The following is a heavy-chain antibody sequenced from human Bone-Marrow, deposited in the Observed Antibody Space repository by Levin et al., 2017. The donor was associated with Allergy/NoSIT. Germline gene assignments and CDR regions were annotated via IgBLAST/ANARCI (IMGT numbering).Heavy chain of an antibody. CDR2: MNPNSGNT. CDR3: ARGQSPVVWSSGWYD. V-gene: IGHV1-8*01. Sequence: GESLKISCKASGYTFTSYDINWVRQATGQGLEWMGWMNPNSGNTGYAQKFQGRVTMTRNTSISTAYMELSSLRSEDTAVYYCARGQSPVVWSSGWYDWGQGTLVTVSS. CDR1: GYTFTSYD. J-gene: IGHJ4*02. D-gene: IGHD6-19*01.